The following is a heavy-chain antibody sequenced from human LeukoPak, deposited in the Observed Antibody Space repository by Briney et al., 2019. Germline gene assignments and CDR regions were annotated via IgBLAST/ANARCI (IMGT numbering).Heavy chain of an antibody. CDR1: GYRFTSYW. D-gene: IGHD3-9*01. Sequence: GESLKISCKGSGYRFTSYWIAWVRQVPGKGLEWMGIIYLADSYTTYSPSFQGQVTISADESISTAYLQWNSLKASDSAMYYCARHGQELVPDYWGQGTLVTVSS. V-gene: IGHV5-51*01. CDR3: ARHGQELVPDY. J-gene: IGHJ4*02. CDR2: IYLADSYT.